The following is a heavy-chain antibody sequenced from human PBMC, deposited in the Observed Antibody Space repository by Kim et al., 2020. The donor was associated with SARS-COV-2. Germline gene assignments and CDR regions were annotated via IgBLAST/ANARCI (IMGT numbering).Heavy chain of an antibody. Sequence: ASVKVSCKASGYTFTGYYMHWVRQAPGQGLEWMGWINPNSGGTNYAQKFQGRVTMTRDTSISTAYMELSRLRSDDTAVYYCARGRADYYYYGMDVWGQGTTVTVSS. V-gene: IGHV1-2*02. CDR3: ARGRADYYYYGMDV. D-gene: IGHD6-19*01. CDR2: INPNSGGT. J-gene: IGHJ6*02. CDR1: GYTFTGYY.